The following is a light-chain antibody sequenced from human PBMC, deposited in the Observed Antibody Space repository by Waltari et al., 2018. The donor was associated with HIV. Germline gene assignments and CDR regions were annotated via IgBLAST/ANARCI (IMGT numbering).Light chain of an antibody. J-gene: IGKJ4*01. CDR1: QSVSSN. CDR2: CAS. Sequence: EIVMTQSPATLSVSPGERAPLSCRASQSVSSNLAWYQQKPGQAPRLLIYCASTRATVFPARFSGSGSETEFTLTISSLQSEDFAVYYCQQYNNWPLTFGGGTKVEIK. CDR3: QQYNNWPLT. V-gene: IGKV3-15*01.